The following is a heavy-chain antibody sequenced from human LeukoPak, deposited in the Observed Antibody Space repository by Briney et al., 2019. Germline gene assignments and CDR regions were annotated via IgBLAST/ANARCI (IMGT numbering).Heavy chain of an antibody. CDR3: ARGIAVAGTYYIDY. CDR1: GFTFCGYG. D-gene: IGHD6-19*01. Sequence: PGRSLRLSCAASGFTFCGYGIHWVRQAPGKGLEWVAVIWYDGNNEYYADSVKGRFTISRDNSKNTLYLQMNSLRVEDTAVYYCARGIAVAGTYYIDYWGQGTLVTVSS. CDR2: IWYDGNNE. V-gene: IGHV3-33*01. J-gene: IGHJ4*02.